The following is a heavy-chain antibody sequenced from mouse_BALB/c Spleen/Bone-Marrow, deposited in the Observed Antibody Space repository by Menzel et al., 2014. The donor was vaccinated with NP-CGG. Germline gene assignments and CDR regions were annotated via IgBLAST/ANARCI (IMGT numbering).Heavy chain of an antibody. D-gene: IGHD1-1*01. CDR2: IDPANGNT. V-gene: IGHV14-3*02. J-gene: IGHJ3*01. CDR3: ARDYGRTAWFAY. CDR1: GFNIKDTY. Sequence: EVMLVESGAELVKPGASVKLSYTASGFNIKDTYIHWVKQRPEQGLEWIGGIDPANGNTKYDPKLQGKATITADTSSNTAYLQLSSLTSEDTAVYYCARDYGRTAWFAYWGQGTLVTVSA.